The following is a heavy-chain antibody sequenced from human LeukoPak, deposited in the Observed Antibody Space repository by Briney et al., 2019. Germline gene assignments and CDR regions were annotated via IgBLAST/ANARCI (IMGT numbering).Heavy chain of an antibody. Sequence: SETLSLTCTVSGGSISSCYWSWIRQPPGKGLEWIGYIYYSGSTNYNPSLKSRVTISVDTSKNQFSLKLSSVTAADTAVYYCAGHTAVAGRRGWFDPWGQGTLVTVSS. J-gene: IGHJ5*02. CDR3: AGHTAVAGRRGWFDP. V-gene: IGHV4-59*08. D-gene: IGHD6-19*01. CDR1: GGSISSCY. CDR2: IYYSGST.